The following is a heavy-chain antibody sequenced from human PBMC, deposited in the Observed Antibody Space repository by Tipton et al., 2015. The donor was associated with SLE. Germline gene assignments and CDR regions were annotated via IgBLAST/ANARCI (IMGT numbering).Heavy chain of an antibody. D-gene: IGHD7-27*01. Sequence: GLVKPSETLSLTCTVSGGSVTSSYYWGWIRQPPGKGLEWIGNIYYSGYTYYNPSLKSRVTMSVDTSKNQLSLKLSSVTAADTAVYFCARDCDWGPLGYWGQGTLVTVSS. J-gene: IGHJ4*02. CDR3: ARDCDWGPLGY. CDR2: IYYSGYT. CDR1: GGSVTSSYY. V-gene: IGHV4-39*07.